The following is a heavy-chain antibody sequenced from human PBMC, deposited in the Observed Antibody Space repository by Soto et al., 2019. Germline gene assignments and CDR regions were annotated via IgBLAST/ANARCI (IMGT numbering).Heavy chain of an antibody. J-gene: IGHJ3*02. CDR1: GGAIISGGYS. V-gene: IGHV4-30-2*01. D-gene: IGHD2-15*01. Sequence: SETLSLTCAVSGGAIISGGYSFICIRQPPWNGLELIGYIYHSGSTYYNPSLKSRVTISVDRSKNQFSLKLSSVTAADTAVYYCARAVVVVVAAGHGDAFDIWGQGTMVTVSS. CDR2: IYHSGST. CDR3: ARAVVVVVAAGHGDAFDI.